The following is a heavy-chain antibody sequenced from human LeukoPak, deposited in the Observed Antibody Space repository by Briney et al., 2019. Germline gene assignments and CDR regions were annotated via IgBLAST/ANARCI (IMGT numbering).Heavy chain of an antibody. CDR3: SHERVGYYYYYGMDV. Sequence: SETLSLTCTVSSGSISSSSYYWGWIRQPPGKGLEWIGSIYYSGSTYYNPSLKSRVTISVDTSKNQFSLKLSSVTAADTAVYYCSHERVGYYYYYGMDVWGQGTTVTVSS. CDR2: IYYSGST. D-gene: IGHD2-15*01. V-gene: IGHV4-39*01. J-gene: IGHJ6*02. CDR1: SGSISSSSYY.